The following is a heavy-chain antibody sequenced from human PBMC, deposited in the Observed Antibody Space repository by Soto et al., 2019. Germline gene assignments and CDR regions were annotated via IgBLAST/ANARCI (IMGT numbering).Heavy chain of an antibody. CDR1: GYTFTSYY. Sequence: QVQLVQSGAEVKKPGASVKVSCKASGYTFTSYYMHWVRQAPGQGLEWMGIINPSGGSTSYAQKSQGRVNMTRDTSTSTVYMELSSLRSEDTAVYYCAREPGYSSSWAYNWFDPWGQGTLVTVSS. CDR3: AREPGYSSSWAYNWFDP. D-gene: IGHD6-13*01. V-gene: IGHV1-46*03. CDR2: INPSGGST. J-gene: IGHJ5*02.